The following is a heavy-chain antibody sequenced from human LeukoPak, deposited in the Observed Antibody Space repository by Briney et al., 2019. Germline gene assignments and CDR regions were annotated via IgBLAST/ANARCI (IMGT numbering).Heavy chain of an antibody. CDR3: ANLETTVTTTTDY. D-gene: IGHD4-17*01. V-gene: IGHV3-30*02. CDR1: GFTFSSYA. CDR2: IRCDGSNK. J-gene: IGHJ4*02. Sequence: QPGGSLRLSCAASGFTFSSYAMHWVRQAPGKGLEWVAFIRCDGSNKYYADSVKGRFTISRDNSKNTLYLQMNSLRAEDTAVYYCANLETTVTTTTDYWGQGTLVTVSS.